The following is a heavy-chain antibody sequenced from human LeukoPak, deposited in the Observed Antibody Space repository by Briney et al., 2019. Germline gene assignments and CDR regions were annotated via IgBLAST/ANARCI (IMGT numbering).Heavy chain of an antibody. Sequence: GGSLRLSCAASGFTFSSYSMNWVRQAPGKGLEWVSYFSSSSSYIYYADSVKGRFTISRDNAKNSLYLQMNSLRAEDTAVYYCARDSWGIAAAGTGGLGFDYWGQGTLVTVSS. V-gene: IGHV3-21*05. CDR2: FSSSSSYI. CDR3: ARDSWGIAAAGTGGLGFDY. CDR1: GFTFSSYS. D-gene: IGHD6-13*01. J-gene: IGHJ4*02.